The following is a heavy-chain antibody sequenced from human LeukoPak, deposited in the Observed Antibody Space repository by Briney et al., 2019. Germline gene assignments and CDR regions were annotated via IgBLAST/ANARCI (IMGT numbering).Heavy chain of an antibody. CDR1: GFTFNSYV. J-gene: IGHJ4*02. V-gene: IGHV3-23*01. Sequence: GGSLRLSCAASGFTFNSYVMNWVRQAPGKGLEWVSFIIGSGGSTHYADSVKGRFTISRDNSKNTLYLQMNSLRAEDTAIYYCAKGHCSSTSCYQIYFDYWGQGTLVTVSS. D-gene: IGHD2-2*01. CDR2: IIGSGGST. CDR3: AKGHCSSTSCYQIYFDY.